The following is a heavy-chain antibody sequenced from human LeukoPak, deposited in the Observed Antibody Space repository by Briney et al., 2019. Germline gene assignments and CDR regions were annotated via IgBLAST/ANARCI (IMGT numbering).Heavy chain of an antibody. Sequence: SETLSLTCAVYGGSFSGYYWSWIRQPPGKGLEWIGEINHSGSTNYNPSLKSRVTISVDTSKNQFSLKLSSVTAADTAVYYCARTGTMVRGAKAWFDPWGQGTLVTVSS. CDR3: ARTGTMVRGAKAWFDP. CDR2: INHSGST. V-gene: IGHV4-34*01. D-gene: IGHD3-10*01. CDR1: GGSFSGYY. J-gene: IGHJ5*02.